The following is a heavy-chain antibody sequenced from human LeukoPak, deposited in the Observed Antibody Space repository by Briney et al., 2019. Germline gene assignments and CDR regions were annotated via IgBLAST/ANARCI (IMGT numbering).Heavy chain of an antibody. CDR3: ARSGYNWNLAL. CDR1: GGSFSGYY. CDR2: INHSGST. D-gene: IGHD1-7*01. Sequence: SETLSLTCAVYGGSFSGYYWSWIRQPPGKGLEWIGEINHSGSTNYNPSLKSRVTISVDTSKNQFSLKLSSVTAADTAVYYCARSGYNWNLALWDQGTMVTVSS. J-gene: IGHJ3*01. V-gene: IGHV4-34*01.